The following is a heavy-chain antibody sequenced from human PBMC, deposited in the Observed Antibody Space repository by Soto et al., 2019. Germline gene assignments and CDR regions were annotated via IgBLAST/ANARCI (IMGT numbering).Heavy chain of an antibody. CDR2: ISDDGSKK. V-gene: IGHV3-30*18. CDR1: GFTFSTSG. D-gene: IGHD3-22*01. Sequence: QVQLVESGGGVVQPGRSLRLSCAASGFTFSTSGMHWVRQAPGKGLEWVAVISDDGSKKYYADSVKVRFTISRDNTKNTRSPEMNRRSAEDTDVYYCVKDGVYDSSGWYFDYWGQGGLVTVSS. J-gene: IGHJ4*02. CDR3: VKDGVYDSSGWYFDY.